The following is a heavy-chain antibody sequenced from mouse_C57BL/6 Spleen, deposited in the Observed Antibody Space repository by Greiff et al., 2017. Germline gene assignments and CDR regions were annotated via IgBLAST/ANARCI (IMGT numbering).Heavy chain of an antibody. V-gene: IGHV1-64*01. CDR2: IHPNSGST. CDR1: GYTFTSYW. D-gene: IGHD1-1*01. Sequence: QVQLQQPGAELVKPGASVKLSCKASGYTFTSYWMHWVKQRPGQGLEWIGMIHPNSGSTNYNEKFKSKATLTLDKSSSTAYMQLSSLTSEDSAVYYCAGETTVVAKDYWGQGTTLTVSS. CDR3: AGETTVVAKDY. J-gene: IGHJ2*01.